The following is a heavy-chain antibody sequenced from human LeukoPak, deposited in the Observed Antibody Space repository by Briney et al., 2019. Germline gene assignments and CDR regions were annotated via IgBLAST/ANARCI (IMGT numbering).Heavy chain of an antibody. J-gene: IGHJ4*02. V-gene: IGHV1-69*04. CDR2: IIPILGIA. CDR3: ASSIECGGDCYGGY. D-gene: IGHD2-21*02. CDR1: GGTFSSYA. Sequence: GASVKVSCKASGGTFSSYAISWVRQAPGQGLEWMGRIIPILGIANYAQKFQGRVTITADKSTSTAYMELSSLRSEDTAVYYCASSIECGGDCYGGYWGQGTLVTVSS.